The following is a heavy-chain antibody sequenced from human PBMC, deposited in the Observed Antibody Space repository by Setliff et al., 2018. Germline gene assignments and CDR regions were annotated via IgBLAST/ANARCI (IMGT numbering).Heavy chain of an antibody. CDR1: GGSIGPHY. Sequence: SETLSLTCTVSGGSIGPHYWSWIRQAPGKGLEYIGHIFMSGGTTYDPSFKSRVRISLDMSRNQFFLNLKNVTAADTATYYCVRAPVYCSGDCYPRWFDPWGQGTLVTVSS. J-gene: IGHJ5*02. D-gene: IGHD2-21*02. V-gene: IGHV4-4*08. CDR2: IFMSGGT. CDR3: VRAPVYCSGDCYPRWFDP.